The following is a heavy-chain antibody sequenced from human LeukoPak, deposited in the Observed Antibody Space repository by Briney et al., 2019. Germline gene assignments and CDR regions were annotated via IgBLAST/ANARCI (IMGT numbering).Heavy chain of an antibody. CDR2: IYYSEST. Sequence: SETLSLTCAVSGGSISSTRYYWAWIRQPPGKGLERFGTIYYSESTYHNPSLKGRVTLSVDTSRNQFSLRLSSVDAANTAVYYCAKAGVRYFDSSGLYAFDFWGQGTTVTVSS. CDR1: GGSISSTRYY. CDR3: AKAGVRYFDSSGLYAFDF. J-gene: IGHJ3*01. D-gene: IGHD3-22*01. V-gene: IGHV4-39*01.